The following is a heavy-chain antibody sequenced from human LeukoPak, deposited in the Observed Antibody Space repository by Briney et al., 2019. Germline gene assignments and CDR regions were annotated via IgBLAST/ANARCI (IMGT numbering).Heavy chain of an antibody. CDR3: ARDRVGSADFWSGYYTGTFDY. D-gene: IGHD3-3*01. CDR1: GFIFSDYY. CDR2: ISSSGTTAI. V-gene: IGHV3-11*04. J-gene: IGHJ4*02. Sequence: GGSLRLSCAASGFIFSDYYMSWIRQAPGKGLEWVSYISSSGTTAIYYADSEKGRFTISRDNAKNSLYLQMNSLRPEDTAVYYCARDRVGSADFWSGYYTGTFDYWGQGTLVTVSS.